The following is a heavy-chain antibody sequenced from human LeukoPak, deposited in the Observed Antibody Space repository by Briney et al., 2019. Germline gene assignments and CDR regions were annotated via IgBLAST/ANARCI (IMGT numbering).Heavy chain of an antibody. D-gene: IGHD3-10*01. Sequence: GGSLRLSCAASGFRFSDYYMSWIRQAPGKGLEWVSDISDSSSTIHYADSVNGRFTISRDNAKNSLYLQMNSLRAEDTAVYYCARVRGYGSGTFDYWGQGIQVTTSS. J-gene: IGHJ4*02. CDR2: ISDSSSTI. V-gene: IGHV3-11*01. CDR1: GFRFSDYY. CDR3: ARVRGYGSGTFDY.